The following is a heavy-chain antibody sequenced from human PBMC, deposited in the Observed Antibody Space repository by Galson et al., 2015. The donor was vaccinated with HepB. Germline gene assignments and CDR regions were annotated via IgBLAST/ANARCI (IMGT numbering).Heavy chain of an antibody. J-gene: IGHJ4*02. Sequence: SVKVSCKASGYTFTSYGISWVRQAPGQGLEWMGWISAYNGNTNYAQKLQGRVTMTTDTSTSTAYMELRSLRSDDTAVYYCARGRIVVVPAAIPHFDYWGQGTLVTVSS. CDR3: ARGRIVVVPAAIPHFDY. CDR1: GYTFTSYG. D-gene: IGHD2-2*02. CDR2: ISAYNGNT. V-gene: IGHV1-18*01.